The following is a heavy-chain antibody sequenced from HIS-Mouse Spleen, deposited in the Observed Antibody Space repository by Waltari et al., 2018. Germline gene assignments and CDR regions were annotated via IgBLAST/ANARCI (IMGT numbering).Heavy chain of an antibody. CDR2: IYYSGST. CDR1: GGSISSSSYY. V-gene: IGHV4-39*07. Sequence: QLQLQESGPGLVKPSETLSLTCTVSGGSISSSSYYWGWIRQPPGKGREWIGSIYYSGSTYYNPSLKSRVTISVDTSKNQFSLKLSSVTAADTAVYYCARGRRYYGSGSYGSFDYWGQGTLVTVSS. CDR3: ARGRRYYGSGSYGSFDY. J-gene: IGHJ4*02. D-gene: IGHD3-10*01.